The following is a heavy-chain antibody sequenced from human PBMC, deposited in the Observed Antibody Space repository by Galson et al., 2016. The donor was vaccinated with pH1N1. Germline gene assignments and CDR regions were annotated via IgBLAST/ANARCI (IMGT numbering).Heavy chain of an antibody. CDR3: AKGTLPGYYDY. V-gene: IGHV1-18*01. Sequence: SVKVSCKASGFMFSTYGFNWVRKAPGQGPEWMGRISGYNGNTIYVQKFQARISMTIDKSTSTVYLDLRSLRFDDTAVYYCAKGTLPGYYDYWGQGTLVTVSS. D-gene: IGHD3-22*01. CDR2: ISGYNGNT. J-gene: IGHJ4*02. CDR1: GFMFSTYG.